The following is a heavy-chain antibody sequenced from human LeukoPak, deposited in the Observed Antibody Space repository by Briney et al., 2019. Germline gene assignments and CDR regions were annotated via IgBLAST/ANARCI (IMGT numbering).Heavy chain of an antibody. J-gene: IGHJ4*02. V-gene: IGHV3-23*01. Sequence: GGSLRLSCKASGFTFSTYAMSWVRQAPGKGLQWVSSISAYGESTYHADSVKGRFTTSRGNSKDTLSLHMDSLRADDTAVYYCARRGKVGLPAYFDYWGQGTLVTVSS. D-gene: IGHD1-26*01. CDR3: ARRGKVGLPAYFDY. CDR2: ISAYGEST. CDR1: GFTFSTYA.